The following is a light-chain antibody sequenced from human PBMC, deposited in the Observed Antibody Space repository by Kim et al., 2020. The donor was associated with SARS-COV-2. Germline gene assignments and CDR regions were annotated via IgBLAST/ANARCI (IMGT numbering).Light chain of an antibody. CDR1: QSINSY. CDR2: AAS. V-gene: IGKV1-39*01. CDR3: QQSYSTPYT. J-gene: IGKJ2*01. Sequence: GDRVTITWRTSQSINSYLNWYQQKPGEAPRLLLYAASSLRNGVPSRFSGSGSGTDFTLTISSLQPEDFATYYCQQSYSTPYTFGQGTKLEI.